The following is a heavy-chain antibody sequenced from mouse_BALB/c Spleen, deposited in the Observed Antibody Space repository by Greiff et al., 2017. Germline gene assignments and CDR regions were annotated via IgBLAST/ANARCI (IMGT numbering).Heavy chain of an antibody. CDR3: ARWWGYLDY. CDR1: GFTFSSFG. D-gene: IGHD1-1*02. J-gene: IGHJ2*01. V-gene: IGHV5-17*02. Sequence: EVKLVESGGGLVQPGGSRKLSCAASGFTFSSFGMHWVRQAPEKGLEWVAYISSGSSTIYYADTVKGRFTISRDNPKNTLFLQMTSLRSEDTAMYYCARWWGYLDYWGQGTTLTVSS. CDR2: ISSGSSTI.